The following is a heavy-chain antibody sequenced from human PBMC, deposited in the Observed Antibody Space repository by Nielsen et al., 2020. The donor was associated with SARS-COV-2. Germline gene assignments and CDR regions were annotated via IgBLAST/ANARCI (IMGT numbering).Heavy chain of an antibody. J-gene: IGHJ4*02. CDR3: AKGSKYDSSGEVDY. CDR2: ISYDGSNK. V-gene: IGHV3-30*18. Sequence: GESLKISCAASGFTFSSYGMHWVRQAPGKGLEWVAVISYDGSNKYYADSVKGRFTISRDNSKNTLYLQMNSLRAEDTAVYYCAKGSKYDSSGEVDYWGQGTLVTVSS. D-gene: IGHD3-22*01. CDR1: GFTFSSYG.